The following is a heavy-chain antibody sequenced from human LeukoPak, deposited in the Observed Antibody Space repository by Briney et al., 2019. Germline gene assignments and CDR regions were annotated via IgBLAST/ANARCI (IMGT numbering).Heavy chain of an antibody. Sequence: PSETLSLTCTVSGGSIRSHYWSWIRQAPGKGLEWIRYIYYSGSTNYNPSLKSRVTISVDTSKNQFSLKLSSVTAADTAVYYCARVIGDIAVSGTSWFDPWGQGTLVTVSS. J-gene: IGHJ5*02. CDR1: GGSIRSHY. CDR3: ARVIGDIAVSGTSWFDP. CDR2: IYYSGST. V-gene: IGHV4-59*11. D-gene: IGHD6-19*01.